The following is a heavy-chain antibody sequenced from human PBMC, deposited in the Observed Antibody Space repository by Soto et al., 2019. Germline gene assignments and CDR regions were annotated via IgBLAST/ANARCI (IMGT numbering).Heavy chain of an antibody. CDR1: GYSLTSYW. V-gene: IGHV5-10-1*01. CDR3: ATGIAVAGENYYYYYGMDV. J-gene: IGHJ6*02. Sequence: GESLKISCKGSGYSLTSYWISWVRQMPGKGLEWMGRIDPSDSYTNYSPSFQGHVTISADKSISTAYLQWSSLKASDTAMYYCATGIAVAGENYYYYYGMDVWGQGTTVTVSS. D-gene: IGHD6-19*01. CDR2: IDPSDSYT.